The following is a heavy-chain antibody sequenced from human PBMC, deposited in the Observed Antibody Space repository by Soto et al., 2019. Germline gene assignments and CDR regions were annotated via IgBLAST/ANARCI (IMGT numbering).Heavy chain of an antibody. D-gene: IGHD6-13*01. Sequence: ASVKVSCKASGYTFTSYGISWVRQAPGQGLEWMGWISAYNGNTNYAQKLQGRVTMTTDTSTSTAYMELRSLRSADTAVYYCARDQGSSWYIYYYYGMDVWGQGTTVTVSS. J-gene: IGHJ6*02. CDR2: ISAYNGNT. CDR1: GYTFTSYG. V-gene: IGHV1-18*04. CDR3: ARDQGSSWYIYYYYGMDV.